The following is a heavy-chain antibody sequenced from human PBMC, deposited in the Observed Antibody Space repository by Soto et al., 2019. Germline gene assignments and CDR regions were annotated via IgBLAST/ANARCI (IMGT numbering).Heavy chain of an antibody. CDR3: ARDSLRPFSNGMDV. V-gene: IGHV3-30-3*01. J-gene: IGHJ6*02. CDR1: GFTFSSYA. Sequence: GGTLRLSCAASGFTFSSYAMHWVRQAPGKGLEWVAVISYDGSNKYYADSVKGRFTISRDNSKNTLYLQMNSLRAEDTAVYYCARDSLRPFSNGMDVWGQGTTVTVSS. D-gene: IGHD3-16*01. CDR2: ISYDGSNK.